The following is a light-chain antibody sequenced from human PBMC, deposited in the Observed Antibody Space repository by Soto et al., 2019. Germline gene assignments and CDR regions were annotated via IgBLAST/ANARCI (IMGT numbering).Light chain of an antibody. CDR2: DDK. V-gene: IGLV1-51*01. CDR3: SSWDSSLRAVV. J-gene: IGLJ2*01. CDR1: SSNIGTKF. Sequence: QSVLTQAPSVFVAPGQNVTISCSGTSSNIGTKFVSWYQNVPGTAPKLVIYDDKKRPSGIPDRFSGSKSGTSATLGITGLQTGDEADYYCSSWDSSLRAVVFGGGTKVTVL.